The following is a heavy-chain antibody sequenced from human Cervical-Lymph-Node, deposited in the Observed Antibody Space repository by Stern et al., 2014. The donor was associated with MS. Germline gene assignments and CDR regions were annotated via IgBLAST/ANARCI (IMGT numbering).Heavy chain of an antibody. CDR2: IYHSGAS. J-gene: IGHJ2*01. Sequence: QVQLQESGPGLVKPSGTLSLTCAVSGGSVSSTNWWSWVRQSPGKGLEWIGNIYHSGASNYRPSPRRRVPISLDHSKNHPSLHLTSVTAADTAVYYCARERQQYCNSEGCSYWYFDLWGRGTLVTVSS. V-gene: IGHV4-4*02. CDR3: ARERQQYCNSEGCSYWYFDL. CDR1: GGSVSSTNW. D-gene: IGHD2/OR15-2a*01.